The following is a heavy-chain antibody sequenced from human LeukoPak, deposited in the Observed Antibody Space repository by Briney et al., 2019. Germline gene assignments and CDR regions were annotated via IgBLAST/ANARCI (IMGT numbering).Heavy chain of an antibody. CDR1: GFTFSSYA. Sequence: GRSLRLSCAASGFTFSSYAMHWVRQAPGKGLEWVAVISYDGSNKYYADSVKGRFTISRDNSKNTLYLQMNSLRAEDTAVYYSARDAGIVVVVAATLDYWGQGTLVTVSS. CDR2: ISYDGSNK. V-gene: IGHV3-30-3*01. CDR3: ARDAGIVVVVAATLDY. D-gene: IGHD2-15*01. J-gene: IGHJ4*02.